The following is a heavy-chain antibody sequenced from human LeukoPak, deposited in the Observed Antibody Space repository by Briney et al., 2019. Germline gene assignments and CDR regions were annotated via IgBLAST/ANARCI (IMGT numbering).Heavy chain of an antibody. J-gene: IGHJ4*02. V-gene: IGHV1-8*01. CDR2: MNPNNSDI. D-gene: IGHD1-14*01. CDR3: VRVPPGTTIYAY. Sequence: GASVKVSCKASGYTFTSHHINWVRQATGQGLEWVGWMNPNNSDIGYAQKFQGRVTMTRNTSIGTAYMELSSLRPEDTAIYYCVRVPPGTTIYAYWGQGTLVTVSS. CDR1: GYTFTSHH.